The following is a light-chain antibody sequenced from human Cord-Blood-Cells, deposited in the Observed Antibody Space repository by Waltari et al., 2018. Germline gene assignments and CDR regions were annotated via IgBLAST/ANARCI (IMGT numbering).Light chain of an antibody. J-gene: IGKJ3*01. CDR2: DAS. CDR1: QSVSSY. CDR3: QQHNNYMFT. V-gene: IGKV3-11*01. Sequence: ILFTQSPASLSLYPAETATLSCRASQSVSSYLAWYQQKPGQAPRLLIYDASNRASGIPARFSGSGSGTDFTLTISSLEPDDFATYYCQQHNNYMFTFGPGTKVDIK.